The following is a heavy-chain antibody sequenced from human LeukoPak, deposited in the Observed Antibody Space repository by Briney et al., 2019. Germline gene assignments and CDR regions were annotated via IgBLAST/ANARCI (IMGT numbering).Heavy chain of an antibody. V-gene: IGHV4-59*12. CDR2: IYYSGST. CDR3: ARDLLVVTANPQYYYGMDV. CDR1: GGSISSYY. D-gene: IGHD2-21*02. J-gene: IGHJ6*02. Sequence: SETLSLTCTVSGGSISSYYRSWIRQPPGKGLEWIGNIYYSGSTNYNPSLKSRVTISVDTSKNQFSLKLSSVTAADTAVYYCARDLLVVTANPQYYYGMDVWGQGTTVTVSS.